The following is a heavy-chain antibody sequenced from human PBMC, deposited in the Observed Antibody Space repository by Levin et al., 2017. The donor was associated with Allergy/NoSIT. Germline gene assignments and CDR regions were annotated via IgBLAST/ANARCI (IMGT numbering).Heavy chain of an antibody. D-gene: IGHD6-13*01. CDR3: ARDPGAIAAAGIDH. V-gene: IGHV1-2*02. CDR1: GYSFLDYF. Sequence: ASVKVSCKTSGYSFLDYFMHWVRQAPGQGLEWMGWINPKSGRTNSAPKFQGRVTVTRDTSISTVYMEVSRLRSDDPAVYYCARDPGAIAAAGIDHWGQGTLVTVSS. J-gene: IGHJ4*02. CDR2: INPKSGRT.